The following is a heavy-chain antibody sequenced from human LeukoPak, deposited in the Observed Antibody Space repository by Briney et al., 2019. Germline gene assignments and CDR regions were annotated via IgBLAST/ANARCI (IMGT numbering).Heavy chain of an antibody. D-gene: IGHD3-16*02. CDR3: ARHADDYVWGSYRSPYYFDY. V-gene: IGHV4-59*08. CDR2: IYYSGST. CDR1: GGSISSYY. Sequence: SETLSLACTVSGGSISSYYWSWIRQPPGKGLEWIGYIYYSGSTNYNPSLKSRVTISVDTSKNQFSLKLSSVTAADTAVYYCARHADDYVWGSYRSPYYFDYWGQGTLVTVSS. J-gene: IGHJ4*02.